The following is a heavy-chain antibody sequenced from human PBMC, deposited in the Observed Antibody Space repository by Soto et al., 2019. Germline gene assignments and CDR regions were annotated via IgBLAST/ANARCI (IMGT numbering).Heavy chain of an antibody. CDR1: GYSFSTFW. CDR2: IYPLDSQT. V-gene: IGHV5-51*01. CDR3: ARGGKNGNSAVFDP. D-gene: IGHD1-1*01. J-gene: IGHJ5*02. Sequence: GESLKISCKGSGYSFSTFWIAWVRQLPGKGLDWVGLIYPLDSQTTYSPSFQGQVTISVDRSIDTAYLHWKTLQASDTAMYFCARGGKNGNSAVFDPWGQGTLVTVS.